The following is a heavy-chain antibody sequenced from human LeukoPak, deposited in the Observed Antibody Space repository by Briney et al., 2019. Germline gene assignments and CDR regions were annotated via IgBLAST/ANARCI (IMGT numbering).Heavy chain of an antibody. V-gene: IGHV3-66*02. J-gene: IGHJ4*02. D-gene: IGHD4/OR15-4a*01. Sequence: PGGSLRLSCVASGFTVSDTYMSWVRQAPGKGLECVSVFWIDGTTHHADSVKGRFTISRDSSKNTLYLQMNSLRPKDTAVYYCATKYGENWGQGTLVTVSS. CDR1: GFTVSDTY. CDR2: FWIDGTT. CDR3: ATKYGEN.